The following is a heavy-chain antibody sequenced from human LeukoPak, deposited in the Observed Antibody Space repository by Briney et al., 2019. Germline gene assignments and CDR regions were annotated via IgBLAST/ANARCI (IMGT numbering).Heavy chain of an antibody. CDR1: GYRFTDYW. D-gene: IGHD1-7*01. V-gene: IGHV5-51*01. CDR2: IYPGDSDT. Sequence: HGESLKISCKGSGYRFTDYWIGWVRQMPGKGLEWMGIIYPGDSDTRYSPSFQGQVTISADKSINTAHLQWSSLMASDTAMYYCARGAAGTTPDYYYFGLDVWGQGTTVRVSS. J-gene: IGHJ6*02. CDR3: ARGAAGTTPDYYYFGLDV.